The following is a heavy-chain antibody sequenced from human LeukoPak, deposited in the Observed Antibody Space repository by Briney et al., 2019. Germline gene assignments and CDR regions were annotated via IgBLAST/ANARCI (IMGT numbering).Heavy chain of an antibody. V-gene: IGHV4-34*01. CDR1: GGSFNGYY. Sequence: SETLSLTCAVYGGSFNGYYWSWIRQPPGKGLEWIGEINHSGSTNYNPSLKSRVTISVDTSKNQFSLKLSSVTAADTAVYYCARIGYYDILTGFSVLYYFDYWGQGTLVTVSS. J-gene: IGHJ4*02. D-gene: IGHD3-9*01. CDR2: INHSGST. CDR3: ARIGYYDILTGFSVLYYFDY.